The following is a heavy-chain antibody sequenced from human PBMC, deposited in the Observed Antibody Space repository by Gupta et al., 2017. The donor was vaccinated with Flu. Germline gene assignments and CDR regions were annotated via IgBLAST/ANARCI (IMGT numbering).Heavy chain of an antibody. CDR3: AKDLVVITPYSYGMDV. V-gene: IGHV3-30*18. Sequence: QVQLVESGGGVVQPGGSSRLSCAASGFTFSSYGMHWVRQAPGKGLEWVAFISYDGSNKYYIDSVKGRFTISRDNSKNTLDLQMNSLKPEDTAVYYCAKDLVVITPYSYGMDVWGQGTTVTVSS. CDR1: GFTFSSYG. J-gene: IGHJ6*02. D-gene: IGHD3-22*01. CDR2: ISYDGSNK.